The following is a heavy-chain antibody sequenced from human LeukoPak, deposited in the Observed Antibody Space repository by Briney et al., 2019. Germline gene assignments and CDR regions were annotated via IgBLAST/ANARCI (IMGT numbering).Heavy chain of an antibody. D-gene: IGHD2-2*01. V-gene: IGHV3-53*01. CDR3: ARELPSACYMDV. Sequence: AGGSLRLSCAASGFTVSSNYMSWVRQAPGKGLEWVSVIYSGGSTYYADSVKGRFTISRDNSKNTLSLQMNSLRAEDTAVYYCARELPSACYMDVWGKGTTVTVSS. J-gene: IGHJ6*03. CDR1: GFTVSSNY. CDR2: IYSGGST.